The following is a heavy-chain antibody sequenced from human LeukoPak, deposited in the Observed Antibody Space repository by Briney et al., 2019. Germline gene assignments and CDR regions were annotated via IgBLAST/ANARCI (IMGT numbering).Heavy chain of an antibody. D-gene: IGHD3-22*01. CDR3: ARDPLRDHYDSSGYYYRGSGYYYMDV. V-gene: IGHV4-59*01. CDR1: GGSISSYY. CDR2: IYYSGST. J-gene: IGHJ6*03. Sequence: SETLSLTCTVSGGSISSYYWSWIRQPPGKGLEWIGYIYYSGSTNYNPSLKSRATISVDTSKNQFSLKLSSVTAADTAVYYCARDPLRDHYDSSGYYYRGSGYYYMDVWGKGTTVTISS.